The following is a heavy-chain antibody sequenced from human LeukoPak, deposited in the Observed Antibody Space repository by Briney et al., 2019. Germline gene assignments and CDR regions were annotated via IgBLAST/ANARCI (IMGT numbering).Heavy chain of an antibody. V-gene: IGHV3-7*03. CDR2: IKQDGSEK. D-gene: IGHD5-24*01. Sequence: PGGSLRLSCAASGFTFSNYWMSWVRQAPGKGLEWVANIKQDGSEKYYVDSVKGRLTISRDNAKNSLYLQMNSLRAEDTAVYYCARGRGLHGYKTIDYWGQGTLVTVSS. J-gene: IGHJ4*02. CDR3: ARGRGLHGYKTIDY. CDR1: GFTFSNYW.